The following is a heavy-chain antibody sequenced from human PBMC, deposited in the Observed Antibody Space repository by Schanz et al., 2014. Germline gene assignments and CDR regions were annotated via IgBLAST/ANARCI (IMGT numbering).Heavy chain of an antibody. CDR2: VFPNGIT. J-gene: IGHJ2*01. V-gene: IGHV4-61*02. CDR3: ARDTTWRLDL. CDR1: GGSIRSGTYY. Sequence: QVQLQESGPGLVKPSQTLSLTCTVSGGSIRSGTYYWSWIRQPAGKALEWVGRVFPNGITNYNPSHKRRVTRSRDASKNQFSGTRTSLTAADTAVYYCARDTTWRLDLWGRGTLVTVSS. D-gene: IGHD1-1*01.